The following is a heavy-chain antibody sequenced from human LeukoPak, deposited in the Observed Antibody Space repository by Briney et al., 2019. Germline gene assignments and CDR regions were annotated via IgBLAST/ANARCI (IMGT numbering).Heavy chain of an antibody. D-gene: IGHD3-22*01. Sequence: ASVKVSCKASGYTFTDHYMHWVRQAPGQGLEWVGWINPNSGGTNCAQKFQGRVTMTRDTSISTAYMELNRLRSDDTAVYFCARGPKYYYDSKGAFDYWGQGTLVTVSS. J-gene: IGHJ4*02. CDR2: INPNSGGT. V-gene: IGHV1-2*02. CDR3: ARGPKYYYDSKGAFDY. CDR1: GYTFTDHY.